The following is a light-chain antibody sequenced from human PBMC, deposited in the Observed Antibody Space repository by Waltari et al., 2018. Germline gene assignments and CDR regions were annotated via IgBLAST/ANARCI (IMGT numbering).Light chain of an antibody. CDR3: QQYITYPIT. CDR2: GAS. V-gene: IGKV1-16*01. J-gene: IGKJ5*01. Sequence: DVQMTQSPSSLSASVGDRVTITCRASQDISIYLAWFQQTPGKAPKSLIYGASFLQSGVPSRFSGSVSGTDFTLTISSLQPEDFATYYCQQYITYPITFGQGTRLEIK. CDR1: QDISIY.